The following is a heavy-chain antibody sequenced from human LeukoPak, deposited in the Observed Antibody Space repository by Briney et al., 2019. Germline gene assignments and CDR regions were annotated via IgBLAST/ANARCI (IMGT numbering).Heavy chain of an antibody. Sequence: GRSLRLSCAASGFTFSSYAMHWVRQAPGKGLEWVAVISYDGSNKYYADSVKGRFTISRDNSKNTLYLQMNSLRAEDTAVCYCARDLYDSSGALDYWGQGTLVTVSS. CDR1: GFTFSSYA. J-gene: IGHJ4*02. CDR3: ARDLYDSSGALDY. V-gene: IGHV3-30-3*01. D-gene: IGHD3-22*01. CDR2: ISYDGSNK.